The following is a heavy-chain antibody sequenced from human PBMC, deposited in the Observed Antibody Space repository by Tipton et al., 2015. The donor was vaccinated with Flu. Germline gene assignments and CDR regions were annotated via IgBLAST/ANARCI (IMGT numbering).Heavy chain of an antibody. CDR2: IYHSGST. Sequence: LRLSCAVSGGSISSGGYSWSWIRQPPGKGLEWIGYIYHSGSTYYNPSLKSRVTISVDRSKNQFSLKLSSVTAADTAVYYCAREGFWSGYDYWGQGTLVTVSS. CDR1: GGSISSGGYS. J-gene: IGHJ4*02. D-gene: IGHD3-3*01. CDR3: AREGFWSGYDY. V-gene: IGHV4-30-2*01.